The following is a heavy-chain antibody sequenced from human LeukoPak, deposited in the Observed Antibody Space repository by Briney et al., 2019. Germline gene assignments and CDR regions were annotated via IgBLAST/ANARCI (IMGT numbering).Heavy chain of an antibody. Sequence: ASVKVSCKASGYTFTSYDINWVRQATGQGLEWMGWISAYNGNTNYAQKLQGRVTMTTDTSTSTAYMELRSLRSDDTAVYYCARGAYSSSPFDPWGQGTLVTVSS. CDR2: ISAYNGNT. CDR3: ARGAYSSSPFDP. CDR1: GYTFTSYD. V-gene: IGHV1-18*01. D-gene: IGHD6-13*01. J-gene: IGHJ5*02.